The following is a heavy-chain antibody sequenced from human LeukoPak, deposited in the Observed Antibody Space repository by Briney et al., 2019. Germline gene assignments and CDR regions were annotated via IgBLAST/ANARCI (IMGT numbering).Heavy chain of an antibody. CDR3: AKGYYYGSGSYADPFDY. J-gene: IGHJ4*02. CDR2: IYHSGST. D-gene: IGHD3-10*01. CDR1: GGSISSGGYS. V-gene: IGHV4-30-2*01. Sequence: SETLSLTCAVSGGSISSGGYSWSWIRQPPGKGLEWIGYIYHSGSTYYNPSLKSRVTISVDRSKNQFSLKLSSVTAADTAAYYCAKGYYYGSGSYADPFDYWGQGTLVTVSS.